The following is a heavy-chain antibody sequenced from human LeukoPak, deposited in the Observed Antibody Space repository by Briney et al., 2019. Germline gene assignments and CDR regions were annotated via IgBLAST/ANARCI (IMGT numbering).Heavy chain of an antibody. Sequence: SETLSLTCTVSGDSITSGTYYWTWIRQPAGKGLEWIGRIYTSGSTNYKPSLKSRVSISLDTSKNHFSLRLSSVTAADTAVYYCARDGEMATIENYFDYWGQGTLVTVSS. CDR2: IYTSGST. V-gene: IGHV4-61*02. CDR1: GDSITSGTYY. CDR3: ARDGEMATIENYFDY. D-gene: IGHD5-24*01. J-gene: IGHJ4*02.